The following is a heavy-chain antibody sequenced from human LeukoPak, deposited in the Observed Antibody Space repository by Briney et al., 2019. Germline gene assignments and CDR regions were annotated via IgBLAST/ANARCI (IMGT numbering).Heavy chain of an antibody. CDR1: GYSFTTYY. D-gene: IGHD3-3*01. CDR2: INPKSGGT. V-gene: IGHV1-2*02. Sequence: GPVKVSCKASGYSFTTYYMHWVRQAPGQGLEWMGWINPKSGGTDYAQKFQGRVTMTRDTSISTAYMELSSLRSDDTAIYFCAFDFWSGYIYWGQGTLVTVSS. J-gene: IGHJ4*02. CDR3: AFDFWSGYIY.